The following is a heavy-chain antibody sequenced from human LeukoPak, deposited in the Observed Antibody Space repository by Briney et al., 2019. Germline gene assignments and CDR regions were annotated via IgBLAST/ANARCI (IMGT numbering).Heavy chain of an antibody. Sequence: GGSLRLSCAASGFTFSSYSMNWVRQAPGKGLEWVSYISRSSSTKYYADSVKGRFTISRDNAKNSLYLQMNSLRDEDTAVYYCAKEKLPSGYSFLTDYWGQGTLVTVSS. J-gene: IGHJ4*02. CDR3: AKEKLPSGYSFLTDY. D-gene: IGHD5-18*01. CDR2: ISRSSSTK. CDR1: GFTFSSYS. V-gene: IGHV3-48*02.